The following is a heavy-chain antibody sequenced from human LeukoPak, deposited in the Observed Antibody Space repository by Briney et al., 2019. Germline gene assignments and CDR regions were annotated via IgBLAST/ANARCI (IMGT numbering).Heavy chain of an antibody. CDR1: GFTFTSSA. CDR2: IVVGSGNT. Sequence: ASVKVSYKASGFTFTSSAVQWVRQARGQRLEWIGWIVVGSGNTNYAQKFQERVTITRDMSTSTAYMELSSLRSEDTAVYYCAAAYYDILTGYYPYYYGMDVWGQGTTVTVSS. D-gene: IGHD3-9*01. CDR3: AAAYYDILTGYYPYYYGMDV. J-gene: IGHJ6*02. V-gene: IGHV1-58*01.